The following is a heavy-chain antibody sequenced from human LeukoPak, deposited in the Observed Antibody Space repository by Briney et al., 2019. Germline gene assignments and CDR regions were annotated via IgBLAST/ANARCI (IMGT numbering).Heavy chain of an antibody. D-gene: IGHD1-26*01. CDR1: GDSMSDYF. J-gene: IGHJ6*03. CDR3: ARVRGSSGSYEYYHYMDV. CDR2: AADSGST. V-gene: IGHV4-59*12. Sequence: SETLSLTCTVSGDSMSDYFWTWIRQPPGKGLEWIGYAADSGSTNYNPSLKSRVTISVDSSTNHFSLKLSSVTAADTAVYYCARVRGSSGSYEYYHYMDVWGKGTTVTISS.